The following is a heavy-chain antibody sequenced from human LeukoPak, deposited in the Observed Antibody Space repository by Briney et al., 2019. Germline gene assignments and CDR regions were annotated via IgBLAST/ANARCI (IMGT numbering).Heavy chain of an antibody. CDR3: AKRGASWSFDS. Sequence: GGSLRLSCAASGFTFSSIGMSWVRQAPGKGLEWVSSISGSGDSTYYADSVKGRFTISRDNSKNTLYLQMNSLRAEDTAVYYCAKRGASWSFDSWGQGTLVAVSS. CDR1: GFTFSSIG. CDR2: ISGSGDST. D-gene: IGHD6-13*01. J-gene: IGHJ4*02. V-gene: IGHV3-23*01.